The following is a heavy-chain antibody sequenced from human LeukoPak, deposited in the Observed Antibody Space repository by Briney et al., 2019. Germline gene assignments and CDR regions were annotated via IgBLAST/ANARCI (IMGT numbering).Heavy chain of an antibody. V-gene: IGHV3-73*01. CDR3: TRRDTVKAYDF. CDR2: IRSKANSYAT. J-gene: IGHJ4*02. D-gene: IGHD5-18*01. CDR1: GFTFSGSA. Sequence: GGSLRLSCAASGFTFSGSAMHWVRQASGKGLEWVGRIRSKANSYATAYAASVKGRFTISRDDSKNTAYLQMNSLKTEDTAVYYCTRRDTVKAYDFWGQGTLVTVSS.